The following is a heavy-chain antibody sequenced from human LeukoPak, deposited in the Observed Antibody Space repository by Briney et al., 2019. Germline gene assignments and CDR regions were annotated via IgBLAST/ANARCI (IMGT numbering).Heavy chain of an antibody. V-gene: IGHV3-30*02. CDR1: GFTFSSYA. D-gene: IGHD1/OR15-1a*01. CDR3: AKDLRPGADGTWHEC. Sequence: PGGSLRLSCAASGFTFSSYAMHWVRQAPGKGLEWVAFIRYDGSNKYYADSVKGRFTISRDNSKNTLYLQMTSLRAEDTAVYYCAKDLRPGADGTWHECWGQGTLVIVSS. CDR2: IRYDGSNK. J-gene: IGHJ4*02.